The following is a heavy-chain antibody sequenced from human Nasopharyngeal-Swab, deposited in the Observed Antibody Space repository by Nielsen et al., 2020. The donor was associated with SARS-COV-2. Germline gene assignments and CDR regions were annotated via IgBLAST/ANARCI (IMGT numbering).Heavy chain of an antibody. Sequence: SETLSLTCAVYGGSFSGYYWSWIRQPPGKGLEWIGEINHSGSTNYNPSLKSRVTISVDTSKNQFSLKLSSVTAADTAVYYCARRGLTGRGFDYWGQGTLVTVSS. CDR2: INHSGST. D-gene: IGHD3-10*01. V-gene: IGHV4-34*01. CDR3: ARRGLTGRGFDY. J-gene: IGHJ4*02. CDR1: GGSFSGYY.